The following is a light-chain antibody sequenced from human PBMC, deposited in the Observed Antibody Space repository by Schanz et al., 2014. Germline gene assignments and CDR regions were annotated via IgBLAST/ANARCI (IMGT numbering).Light chain of an antibody. J-gene: IGKJ1*01. V-gene: IGKV3-20*01. CDR3: QQYGRSLWT. CDR1: QSVSSN. Sequence: EIVMTQSPATLSVSPGERATLSCRASQSVSSNLAWYQQKPGQAPRLLIYGASSRATGIPDRFSGSGSGTDFTLTISRLEPEDFAVYYCQQYGRSLWTFGQGTKVEIK. CDR2: GAS.